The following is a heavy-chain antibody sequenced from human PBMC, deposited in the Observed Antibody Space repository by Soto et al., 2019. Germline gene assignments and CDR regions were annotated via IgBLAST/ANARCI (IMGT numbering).Heavy chain of an antibody. D-gene: IGHD1-26*01. Sequence: PGGALRLSCAASGLTFSNYAMNWVRQAPGKGLEWVSYISSSSSTIFYTDSVKGRFTVSRDNAKNSLYLQMNSLRAEDTAVYYCARDRGSSQYYYYGMDVWGQGTTVTVSS. CDR1: GLTFSNYA. CDR3: ARDRGSSQYYYYGMDV. V-gene: IGHV3-48*01. J-gene: IGHJ6*02. CDR2: ISSSSSTI.